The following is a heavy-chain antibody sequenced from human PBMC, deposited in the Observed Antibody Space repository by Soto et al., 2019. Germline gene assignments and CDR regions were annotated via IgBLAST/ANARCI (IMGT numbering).Heavy chain of an antibody. CDR3: ASICSGGSCYPDAFDI. Sequence: ASVKVSCKASGYTFTNYYMHWVRQAPGQGLEWMGWINPNSGGTNYAQKFQGWVTMTRDTSISTAYVELSRLRSDDTAVYYCASICSGGSCYPDAFDIWGQGTMVTVSS. V-gene: IGHV1-2*04. J-gene: IGHJ3*02. CDR2: INPNSGGT. D-gene: IGHD2-15*01. CDR1: GYTFTNYY.